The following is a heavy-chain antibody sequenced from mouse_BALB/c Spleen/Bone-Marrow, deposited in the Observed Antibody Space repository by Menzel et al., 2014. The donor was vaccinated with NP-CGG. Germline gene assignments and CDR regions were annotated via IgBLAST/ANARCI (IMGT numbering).Heavy chain of an antibody. Sequence: EVKLVESGGGLVQPGGSMKLSCVASGFTFSNYWMNWVRQSPEKGLEWVAEIRLKSNNYATHYAESVKGRFTISRDDSKSSVYLQMNNLRAEDTGIYSCTRGGSSSFDYWGQGTTLTVSS. CDR2: IRLKSNNYAT. J-gene: IGHJ2*01. CDR1: GFTFSNYW. CDR3: TRGGSSSFDY. V-gene: IGHV6-6*02. D-gene: IGHD1-1*01.